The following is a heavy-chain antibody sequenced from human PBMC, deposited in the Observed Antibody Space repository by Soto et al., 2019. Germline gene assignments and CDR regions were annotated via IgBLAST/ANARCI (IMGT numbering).Heavy chain of an antibody. J-gene: IGHJ6*03. D-gene: IGHD4-17*01. CDR2: ISYDGSNK. CDR1: GFTFSSYG. V-gene: IGHV3-30*18. Sequence: QVQLVESGGGVVQPGRSLRLSCAASGFTFSSYGMHWVRQAPGKGLEWVAVISYDGSNKYYADSVKGRFTISRDNSKNTLYLQMNSLRAEDTAVYYCAKPYGDYSPSSYYMDVWGKGTTVTVSS. CDR3: AKPYGDYSPSSYYMDV.